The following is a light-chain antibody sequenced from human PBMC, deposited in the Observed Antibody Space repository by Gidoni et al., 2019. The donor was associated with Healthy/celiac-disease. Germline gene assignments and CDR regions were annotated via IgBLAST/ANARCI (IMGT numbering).Light chain of an antibody. CDR1: SSDVGGYNY. CDR3: SSYTSSSSWV. J-gene: IGLJ3*02. Sequence: QSALTQPASVSGSPGQSITISCPGTSSDVGGYNYVSWYQQHPGKAPKLMNYEVSNRPSGVSNRFSGSKSGNTAYLTISGLQAEDEADYYCSSYTSSSSWVFGGGTKLTVL. CDR2: EVS. V-gene: IGLV2-14*01.